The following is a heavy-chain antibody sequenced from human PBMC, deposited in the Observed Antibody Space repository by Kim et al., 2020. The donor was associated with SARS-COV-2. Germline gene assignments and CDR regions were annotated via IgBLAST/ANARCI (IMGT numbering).Heavy chain of an antibody. D-gene: IGHD5-18*01. CDR3: ARGEYSYGPFDY. CDR1: GSSISSYY. V-gene: IGHV4-4*07. CDR2: IYTSGST. J-gene: IGHJ4*02. Sequence: SETLSLTCTVSGSSISSYYWSWIRQPAGKGLEWIGRIYTSGSTNYNPSLKSRVTMSVDTSKNQFSLKLSSVTAADTAVYYCARGEYSYGPFDYWGQVTLVTVSS.